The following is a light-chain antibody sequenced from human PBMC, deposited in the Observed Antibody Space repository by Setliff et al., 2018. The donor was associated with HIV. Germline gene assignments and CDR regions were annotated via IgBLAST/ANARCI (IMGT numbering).Light chain of an antibody. CDR2: QDT. Sequence: SYELTQPPSVSVSPGQTASITCSGDNLGNKYACWYQQKSGQSPVLVIYQDTKRPSGIPERFSGSNSGNTATLIISGTQAMDEADYYCQAWDSSTHVVFGGGTKVTVL. CDR1: NLGNKY. V-gene: IGLV3-1*01. J-gene: IGLJ2*01. CDR3: QAWDSSTHVV.